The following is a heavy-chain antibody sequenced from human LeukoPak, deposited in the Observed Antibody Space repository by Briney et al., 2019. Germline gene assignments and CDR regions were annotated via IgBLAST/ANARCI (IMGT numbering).Heavy chain of an antibody. V-gene: IGHV4-34*01. D-gene: IGHD2-15*01. CDR3: ARLVVAATPDYFDY. CDR1: GGSFSGYY. J-gene: IGHJ4*02. Sequence: SETLSLTCAVYGGSFSGYYWSWIRQPPGKGLEWIGEINHSGSTNYNPSLKSRVTISVDTSKNQFSLKLSSVTAADTAVYYCARLVVAATPDYFDYWGQGILVTVSS. CDR2: INHSGST.